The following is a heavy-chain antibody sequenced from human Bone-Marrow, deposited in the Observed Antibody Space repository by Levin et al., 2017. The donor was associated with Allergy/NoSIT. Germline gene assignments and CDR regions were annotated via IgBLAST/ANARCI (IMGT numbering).Heavy chain of an antibody. V-gene: IGHV3-23*01. J-gene: IGHJ4*02. Sequence: GGSLRLSCAASGFTFSDYAMSWVRQAPGKGLEWVSSITSSGYITYFADSLKGRFTISRDNSRNTLFLEMSSLRADDTAVYYCAKDLDYYDGSGYDSWGQGTLVTVSS. CDR1: GFTFSDYA. CDR3: AKDLDYYDGSGYDS. CDR2: ITSSGYIT. D-gene: IGHD3-22*01.